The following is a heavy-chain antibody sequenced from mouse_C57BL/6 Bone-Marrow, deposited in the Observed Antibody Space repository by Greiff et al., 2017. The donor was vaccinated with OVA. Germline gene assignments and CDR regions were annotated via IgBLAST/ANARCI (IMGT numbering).Heavy chain of an antibody. J-gene: IGHJ3*01. Sequence: VQLQQPGAELVKPGASVKLSCKASGYTFTSYWMHWVKQRPGRGLEWIGRIDPNSGGTKYNEKFKSKATLTVDKPSSTAYMQISSLTSEDSAVYYCATHYYGSIPWFAYWGQGTLVTVSA. V-gene: IGHV1-72*01. CDR2: IDPNSGGT. CDR1: GYTFTSYW. D-gene: IGHD1-1*01. CDR3: ATHYYGSIPWFAY.